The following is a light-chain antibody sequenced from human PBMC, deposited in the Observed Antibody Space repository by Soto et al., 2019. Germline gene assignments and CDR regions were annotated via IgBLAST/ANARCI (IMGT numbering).Light chain of an antibody. CDR1: QSVSSN. V-gene: IGKV3-15*01. CDR3: HQYNGWPQT. CDR2: ATS. J-gene: IGKJ1*01. Sequence: EIVLTQSPGILSLSPGERATLSCRASQSVSSNYLAWYQHKPGQGPSLLIYATSTRAGGAPARFSGGGSGTEFTLTITSLQSEDFAVYYCHQYNGWPQTFGQGTKVDIK.